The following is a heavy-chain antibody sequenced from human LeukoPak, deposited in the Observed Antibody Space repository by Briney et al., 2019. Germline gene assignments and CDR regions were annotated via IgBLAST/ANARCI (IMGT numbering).Heavy chain of an antibody. Sequence: SETLSLTCAVYGGSFGGYYWSWIRQPPGKGLEWIGEINHSGSTNYNPSLKSRVTLSADTSKNQFSLKLSSVTVADTAVYYCARYPGYSSGWDYYYGMDVWDQGTTVTVSS. CDR2: INHSGST. V-gene: IGHV4-34*01. D-gene: IGHD6-19*01. CDR1: GGSFGGYY. CDR3: ARYPGYSSGWDYYYGMDV. J-gene: IGHJ6*02.